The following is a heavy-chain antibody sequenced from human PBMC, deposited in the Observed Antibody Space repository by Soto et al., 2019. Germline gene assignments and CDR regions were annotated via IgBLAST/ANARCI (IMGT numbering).Heavy chain of an antibody. V-gene: IGHV3-74*01. D-gene: IGHD2-15*01. CDR3: VTGWSEF. J-gene: IGHJ4*02. CDR2: INSDGSYI. CDR1: EFTFSSSW. Sequence: EVRLVESGGGLVQPGGSLRLSCVVSEFTFSSSWMHWVRQGPGKGLVWVSRINSDGSYINYADSVKGRFTTSRDNAENMLYLQMSSLRAEDTGLYYCVTGWSEFWGQGTLVTVSS.